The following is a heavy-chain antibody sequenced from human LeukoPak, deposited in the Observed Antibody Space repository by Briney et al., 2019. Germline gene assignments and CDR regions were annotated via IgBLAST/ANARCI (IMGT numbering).Heavy chain of an antibody. D-gene: IGHD6-19*01. CDR3: ARVFSPRIAVAGHLFSN. CDR2: ISSSSSYI. Sequence: GRSLRLSCAASGFTFSSYSMTWVRQAPGKGLEWVSSISSSSSYIYYADPVKGRFPISRDNAKSSLYLQMNSLRAEDAAVYYCARVFSPRIAVAGHLFSNWGQGTLVTVSS. V-gene: IGHV3-21*01. CDR1: GFTFSSYS. J-gene: IGHJ4*02.